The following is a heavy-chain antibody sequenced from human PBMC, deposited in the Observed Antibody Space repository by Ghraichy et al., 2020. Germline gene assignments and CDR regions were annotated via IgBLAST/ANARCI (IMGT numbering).Heavy chain of an antibody. V-gene: IGHV3-23*01. CDR2: ISGSGGST. Sequence: GESLNISCAASGFTFSSYAMSWVRQAPGKGLEWVSAISGSGGSTYYADSVKGRFTISRDNSKNTLYLQMNSLRAEDTAVYYCAKGGQKVVPAEVDYWGQGTLVTVSS. J-gene: IGHJ4*02. CDR1: GFTFSSYA. D-gene: IGHD2-2*01. CDR3: AKGGQKVVPAEVDY.